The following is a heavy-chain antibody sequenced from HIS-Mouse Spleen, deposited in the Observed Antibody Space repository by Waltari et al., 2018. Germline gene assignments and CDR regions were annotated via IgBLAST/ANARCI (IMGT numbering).Heavy chain of an antibody. CDR3: AKASSGWLDY. V-gene: IGHV3-30*18. D-gene: IGHD6-19*01. CDR1: GFTFSSYG. CDR2: LYNDGINK. J-gene: IGHJ4*02. Sequence: QVQLVESGGGVVQPGRSLRLSCAASGFTFSSYGMHWVRQAPGKGVGWVGILYNDGINKNQLYPGKGRFTIARDNSKNTLYLQMNSLRAEDTAVYYCAKASSGWLDYWGQGTLVTVSS.